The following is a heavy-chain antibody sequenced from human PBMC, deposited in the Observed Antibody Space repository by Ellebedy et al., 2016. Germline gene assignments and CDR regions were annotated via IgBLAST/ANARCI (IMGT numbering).Heavy chain of an antibody. D-gene: IGHD1-26*01. Sequence: GGSLRLXCAASGFTFNVAGMTWVRQAPGKGLEWVGYIRFKASGGTTEYAASVKGRFTISRDDSKRIAYLQMNSLETEDTAIYYCSRGLGVTPYNWFDPWGQGTLVTVSS. CDR3: SRGLGVTPYNWFDP. CDR2: IRFKASGGTT. J-gene: IGHJ5*02. CDR1: GFTFNVAG. V-gene: IGHV3-49*04.